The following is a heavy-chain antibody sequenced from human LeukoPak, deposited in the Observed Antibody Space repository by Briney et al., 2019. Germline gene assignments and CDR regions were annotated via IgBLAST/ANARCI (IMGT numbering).Heavy chain of an antibody. D-gene: IGHD4-23*01. Sequence: GGSLKISCTGSGYSFTNYYIAWVRQMPGKGLEMMGFISPDASETRYSPSFQGQVTISSDKSIRTAYLQWDNLQASDTAMYYCARRSHRNGLFFGHEYSGNRRGYYFDSWGQGTLVTVSS. J-gene: IGHJ4*02. CDR2: ISPDASET. V-gene: IGHV5-51*01. CDR3: ARRSHRNGLFFGHEYSGNRRGYYFDS. CDR1: GYSFTNYY.